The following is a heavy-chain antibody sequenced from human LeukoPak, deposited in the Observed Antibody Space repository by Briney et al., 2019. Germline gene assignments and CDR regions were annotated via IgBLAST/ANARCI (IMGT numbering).Heavy chain of an antibody. D-gene: IGHD6-19*01. V-gene: IGHV2-5*02. Sequence: SGPTLVKPTQTLTLTCTFSGFSLSTSGVGVGWIRQPPGKALEWLALIYWDDDKRYSPSLKSRLTITKDTSKNQVVLTMTNMDPVDTATYYCAHRDSSGWYKDAFDIRGQGTMVTVSS. CDR2: IYWDDDK. CDR1: GFSLSTSGVG. CDR3: AHRDSSGWYKDAFDI. J-gene: IGHJ3*02.